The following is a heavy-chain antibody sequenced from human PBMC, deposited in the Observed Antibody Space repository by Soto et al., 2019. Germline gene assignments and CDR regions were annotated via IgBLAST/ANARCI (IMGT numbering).Heavy chain of an antibody. CDR3: ARSKTQTSAYSSGWYGLFDY. CDR1: GYTFTSYD. CDR2: MNPNSGNT. D-gene: IGHD6-19*01. V-gene: IGHV1-8*01. J-gene: IGHJ4*02. Sequence: ASVKVSCKASGYTFTSYDINWVRQATGQGLEWMGWMNPNSGNTGYAQKFQGRVTMTRNTSISTAYMELSSLRSEDTAVYYCARSKTQTSAYSSGWYGLFDYWGQGTLVTVSS.